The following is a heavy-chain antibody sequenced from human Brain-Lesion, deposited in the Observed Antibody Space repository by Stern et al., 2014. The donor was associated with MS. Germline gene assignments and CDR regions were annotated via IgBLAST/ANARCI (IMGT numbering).Heavy chain of an antibody. V-gene: IGHV1-2*04. J-gene: IGHJ4*02. CDR1: GYTFTGYY. CDR3: ATYYYDSTGYNDF. CDR2: INPKSGGT. Sequence: QVQLVESGAEVKKPGASVKVSCKASGYTFTGYYMHWVRQAPGQGLEWMGWINPKSGGTNYAQKFQGWVTMTRDTSINTAYMELSRLRSDDTAVYYCATYYYDSTGYNDFWGQGTLVTVSP. D-gene: IGHD3-22*01.